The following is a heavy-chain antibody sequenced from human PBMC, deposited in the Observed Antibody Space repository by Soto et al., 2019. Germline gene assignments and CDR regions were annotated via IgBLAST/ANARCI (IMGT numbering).Heavy chain of an antibody. J-gene: IGHJ2*01. CDR2: ISYDGSNK. CDR1: GFTFSSYA. V-gene: IGHV3-30-3*01. Sequence: QVQLVESGGGVVQPGRSLRLSCAAAGFTFSSYAMHWVRQAPGTGLEWVAVISYDGSNKYYADSVKGRFTISRDNSKNTLYLQMNSLRAEDTAVYYCARGPDSGSYYGWYFDLWGRGTLVTVSS. CDR3: ARGPDSGSYYGWYFDL. D-gene: IGHD1-26*01.